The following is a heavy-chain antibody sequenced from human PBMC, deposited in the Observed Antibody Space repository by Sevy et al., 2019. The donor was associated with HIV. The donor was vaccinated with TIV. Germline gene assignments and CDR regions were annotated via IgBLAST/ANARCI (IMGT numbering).Heavy chain of an antibody. J-gene: IGHJ4*02. CDR2: FDPEDDET. V-gene: IGHV1-24*01. CDR3: ATTKDYYESSGSPFDY. D-gene: IGHD3-22*01. Sequence: ASVKVSCKVSGYRLSQLSMHWVRQAPGKGREWMGSFDPEDDETIYAQNFQGRVAMTEDTSTDTAYMELSTLRSEDTAVYYCATTKDYYESSGSPFDYWGQGTLVTVSS. CDR1: GYRLSQLS.